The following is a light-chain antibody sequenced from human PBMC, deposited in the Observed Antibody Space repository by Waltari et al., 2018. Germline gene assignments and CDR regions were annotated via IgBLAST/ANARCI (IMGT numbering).Light chain of an antibody. Sequence: DIVMTQSPDSLAASLGERATINCKSSQSVLSKSNNLNYFGWYQQKKGQPPKLLIYWASTRASGVPERFSGSGSGTDFTLTISSLQSEDFAVYYCQQYNNWRQWTFGQGTKVEIK. J-gene: IGKJ1*01. CDR1: QSVLSKSNNLNY. CDR2: WAS. V-gene: IGKV4-1*01. CDR3: QQYNNWRQWT.